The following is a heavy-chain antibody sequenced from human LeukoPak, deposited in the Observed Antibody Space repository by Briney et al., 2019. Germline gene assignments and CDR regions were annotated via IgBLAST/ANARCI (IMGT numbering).Heavy chain of an antibody. Sequence: PGGPLRLSCTASGFTFDNYAMGWFRQAPGKGLEWISFIRSKGYGGTADYAASVKGRFTMSRDDSKGIAYLQMDSLKTEDTAVYYCARNWGSGSFDYWGQGTLVTVSS. D-gene: IGHD7-27*01. CDR2: IRSKGYGGTA. CDR3: ARNWGSGSFDY. J-gene: IGHJ4*02. CDR1: GFTFDNYA. V-gene: IGHV3-49*03.